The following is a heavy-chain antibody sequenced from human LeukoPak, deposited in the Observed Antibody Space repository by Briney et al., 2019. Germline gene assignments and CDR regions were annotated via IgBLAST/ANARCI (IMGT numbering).Heavy chain of an antibody. CDR1: GFTFSSYA. D-gene: IGHD3-9*01. CDR2: ISGSGGST. CDR3: TQKPAYDILTGYYIY. V-gene: IGHV3-23*01. J-gene: IGHJ4*02. Sequence: GRSLRLSCAASGFTFSSYAMSWVRQAPGKGLELVSAISGSGGSTYYADSVKGRFTISRDNSKNTLNLQMNSLRAEDTAVFFFTQKPAYDILTGYYIYWGQGTLVTVSS.